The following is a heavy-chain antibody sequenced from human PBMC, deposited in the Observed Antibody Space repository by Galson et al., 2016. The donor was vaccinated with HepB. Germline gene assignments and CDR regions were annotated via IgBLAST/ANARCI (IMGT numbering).Heavy chain of an antibody. V-gene: IGHV1-8*01. J-gene: IGHJ6*02. D-gene: IGHD1-26*01. CDR3: ARELSRYYYYGMDV. CDR1: GYTFTSHD. Sequence: SVKVSCKASGYTFTSHDINWVRQATGQGLEWMGWMDPKSGNAGYAQKFQGRITMTGKSSISTAYMELSSLRSEDTAVYYCARELSRYYYYGMDVWGQGTTVTVSS. CDR2: MDPKSGNA.